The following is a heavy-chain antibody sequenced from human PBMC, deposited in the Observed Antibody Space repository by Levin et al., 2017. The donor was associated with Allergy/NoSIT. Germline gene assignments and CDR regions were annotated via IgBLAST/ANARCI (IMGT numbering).Heavy chain of an antibody. V-gene: IGHV3-48*03. J-gene: IGHJ4*02. CDR3: ARQLGNFWSGYNYFDY. CDR2: ISSTGSTI. D-gene: IGHD3-3*01. Sequence: GESLKISCAASGFTFSSYEMNWVRRAPGKGLEWVSYISSTGSTIYSADSVKGRFTIPRDNAKKSLYLHMNSLRAEDTAVYYCARQLGNFWSGYNYFDYWGQGTLVTVSS. CDR1: GFTFSSYE.